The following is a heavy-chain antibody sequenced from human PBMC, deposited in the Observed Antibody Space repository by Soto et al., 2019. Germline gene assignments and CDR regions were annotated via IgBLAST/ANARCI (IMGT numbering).Heavy chain of an antibody. CDR2: ISYDGSDK. J-gene: IGHJ6*02. CDR1: GFTFSNYA. D-gene: IGHD5-18*01. Sequence: QVHLVESGGGVVQPGRSLRLSCAASGFTFSNYAMHWVRQAPGKGLEWVAVISYDGSDKYNANSVKGRFTISRDNSKNTLYLQMNSLRAEDTAVYHCARDTRPNGYNYYSFGMDVWGQGTTVTVSS. CDR3: ARDTRPNGYNYYSFGMDV. V-gene: IGHV3-30-3*01.